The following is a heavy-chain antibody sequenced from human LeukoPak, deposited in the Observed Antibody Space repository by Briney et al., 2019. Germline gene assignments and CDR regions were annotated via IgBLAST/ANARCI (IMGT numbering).Heavy chain of an antibody. J-gene: IGHJ4*02. CDR1: GGTFSSYA. CDR2: IIPILGIA. CDR3: ARGPPDSSGYYPRY. V-gene: IGHV1-69*04. Sequence: SVKVSCKASGGTFSSYAICWVRQAPGQGLEWMGRIIPILGIANYAQKFQGRVTITADKSTSTAYMELSSLRSEDTAVYYCARGPPDSSGYYPRYWGQGTLVTVS. D-gene: IGHD3-22*01.